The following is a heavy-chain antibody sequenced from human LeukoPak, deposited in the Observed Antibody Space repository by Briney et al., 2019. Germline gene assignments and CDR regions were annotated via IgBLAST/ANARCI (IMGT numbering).Heavy chain of an antibody. V-gene: IGHV4-39*01. CDR2: IYYSGST. Sequence: KPSETLSLTCTVSVGSISSSSYDWGWIRPPPGKGLEWIGSIYYSGSTYYNPSLKSRVTISVDTSKNQFSLKLSSVTAADTAVYYCARLPGIAVAGPYFDYWGQGTLVTVSS. D-gene: IGHD6-19*01. CDR1: VGSISSSSYD. J-gene: IGHJ4*02. CDR3: ARLPGIAVAGPYFDY.